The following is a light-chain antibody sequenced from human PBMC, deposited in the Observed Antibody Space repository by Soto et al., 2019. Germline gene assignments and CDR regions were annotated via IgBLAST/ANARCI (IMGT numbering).Light chain of an antibody. V-gene: IGLV1-51*02. CDR1: SSNIGINY. Sequence: QSVLTQPPSVSAAPGQKVTISCSGSSSNIGINYVSWYQQLPGAAPKLLIYENNKRPSGIPDRFSGSKSGTSATLGITGLQTGDEADYYCGTWDSSLSALFGGGTKLTVL. J-gene: IGLJ2*01. CDR2: ENN. CDR3: GTWDSSLSAL.